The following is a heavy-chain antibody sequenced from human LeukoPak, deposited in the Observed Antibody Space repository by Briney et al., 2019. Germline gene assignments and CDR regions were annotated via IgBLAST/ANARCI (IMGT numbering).Heavy chain of an antibody. J-gene: IGHJ4*02. CDR2: ISTYNGNT. Sequence: ASVKVSCKGSGHTFSSYGISWVRQAPGQGLEWMGWISTYNGNTNYAQKLQGRVTMTTDTSTSTAYMELRSLRSDDTAVYYCARVDEDGFDYWGQGTLVTVSS. CDR3: ARVDEDGFDY. CDR1: GHTFSSYG. V-gene: IGHV1-18*01.